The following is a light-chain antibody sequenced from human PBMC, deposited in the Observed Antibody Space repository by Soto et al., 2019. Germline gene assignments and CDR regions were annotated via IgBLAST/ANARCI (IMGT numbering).Light chain of an antibody. Sequence: EIVMSQCPATLSVSPGERVTLSCRASQCVSSNLAWYRQKXCXPLRRLIYGASIRAIGIPGRFSGSGSGTQFTLIISSLQSEDFAVYYCQQYNNWPITFGQGTRLEIK. J-gene: IGKJ5*01. V-gene: IGKV3-15*01. CDR3: QQYNNWPIT. CDR2: GAS. CDR1: QCVSSN.